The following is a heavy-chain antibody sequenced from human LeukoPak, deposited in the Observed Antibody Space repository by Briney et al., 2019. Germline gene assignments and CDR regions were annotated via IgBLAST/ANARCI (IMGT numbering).Heavy chain of an antibody. Sequence: GGSLRLSCAASGFTFSSYAMHWVSQAPGKGLEWVAVISYDGSNKYYADSVKGRFTISRDNSKNTLYLQMNSLRAEDTAVYYCARASSWYRGAMRFYPWGQGTLVTVSS. J-gene: IGHJ5*02. CDR1: GFTFSSYA. D-gene: IGHD6-13*01. CDR3: ARASSWYRGAMRFYP. V-gene: IGHV3-30*04. CDR2: ISYDGSNK.